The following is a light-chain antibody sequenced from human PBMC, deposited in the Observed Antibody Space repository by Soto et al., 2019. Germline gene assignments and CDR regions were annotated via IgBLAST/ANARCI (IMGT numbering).Light chain of an antibody. CDR3: QQYNSYAWT. CDR1: QSISTY. J-gene: IGKJ1*01. Sequence: DIQMTQSPSSLSASVGDRVTISCRASQSISTYLIWYQQKPGKAPKLLIYDASSLESGVPSRFSGSGSGTEFTLTISSLQPDDFATYYCQQYNSYAWTFGRGTKVDIK. V-gene: IGKV1-5*01. CDR2: DAS.